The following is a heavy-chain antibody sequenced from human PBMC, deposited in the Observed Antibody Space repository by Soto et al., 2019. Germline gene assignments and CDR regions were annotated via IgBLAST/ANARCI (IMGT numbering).Heavy chain of an antibody. CDR2: ILHDGNNK. D-gene: IGHD3-10*01. V-gene: IGHV3-30-3*01. CDR3: ARDDEGGSYCDLGY. J-gene: IGHJ4*02. Sequence: QVQLVESGGGVVQPGRSLRLSCAASGFTFSNYIMHWVRQAPGKWLEWVAIILHDGNNKYYADSVKGRFTISRDNSKNTLYLQMNSLRTEDTASYYCARDDEGGSYCDLGYWGQGTLVTVSS. CDR1: GFTFSNYI.